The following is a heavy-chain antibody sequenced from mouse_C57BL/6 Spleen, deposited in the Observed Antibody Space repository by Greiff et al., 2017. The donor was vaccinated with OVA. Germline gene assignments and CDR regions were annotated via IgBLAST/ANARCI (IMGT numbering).Heavy chain of an antibody. J-gene: IGHJ1*03. CDR1: GFSLTSYA. CDR3: ARNDGSRVYWYFDV. V-gene: IGHV2-9-1*01. Sequence: VHLVESGPGLVAPSQRLSITCTVSGFSLTSYAISWVRQPPGKGLEWLGVIWTGGGTNYNSALKSRLSISKDNSKSQVFLKMNSLQTDDTARYYCARNDGSRVYWYFDVWGTGTTVTVSS. CDR2: IWTGGGT. D-gene: IGHD1-1*01.